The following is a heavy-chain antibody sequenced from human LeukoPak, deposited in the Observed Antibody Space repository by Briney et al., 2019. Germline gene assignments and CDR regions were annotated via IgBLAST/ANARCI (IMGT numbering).Heavy chain of an antibody. V-gene: IGHV4-34*01. J-gene: IGHJ4*02. CDR2: INHSGST. Sequence: SETLSLTCAAYGGSFSGYCWSWIRQPPGKGLEWIGEINHSGSTNYNPSLKSRVTISVDTSKNQFPLKLSSVTAADTAVYYCARGSPGKITMVRGVSFDYWGQGTLVTVSS. CDR1: GGSFSGYC. D-gene: IGHD3-10*01. CDR3: ARGSPGKITMVRGVSFDY.